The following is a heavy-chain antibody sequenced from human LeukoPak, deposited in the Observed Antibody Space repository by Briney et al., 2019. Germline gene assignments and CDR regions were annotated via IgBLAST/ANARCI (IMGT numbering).Heavy chain of an antibody. J-gene: IGHJ4*02. CDR2: ISGSGGST. Sequence: PGGSLRLSCAASGFTFSSYAMSWVRQAPGKGLEWVSAISGSGGSTYYADSVKGRFTISRGNSKNTLYLQMNSLRAEDTAVYYCAKARLWFGELDYWGQGTLVTVSS. CDR1: GFTFSSYA. D-gene: IGHD3-10*01. V-gene: IGHV3-23*01. CDR3: AKARLWFGELDY.